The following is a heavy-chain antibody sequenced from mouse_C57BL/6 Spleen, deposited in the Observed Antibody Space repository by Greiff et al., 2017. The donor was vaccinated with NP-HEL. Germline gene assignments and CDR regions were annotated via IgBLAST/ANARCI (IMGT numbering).Heavy chain of an antibody. V-gene: IGHV1-64*01. CDR3: ARSEGSSWFAY. CDR2: IHPNSGST. CDR1: GYTFTSYW. Sequence: VQLQQPGAELVKPGASVKLSCKASGYTFTSYWMHWVKQRPGQGLEWIGMIHPNSGSTNYNEKFKSKATLTVDKSSSTAYMQLSSLTSEDSAVDYCARSEGSSWFAYWGQGTLVTVSA. J-gene: IGHJ3*01. D-gene: IGHD1-1*02.